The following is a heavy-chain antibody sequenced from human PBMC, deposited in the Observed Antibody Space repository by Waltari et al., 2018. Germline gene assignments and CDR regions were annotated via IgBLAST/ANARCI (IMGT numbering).Heavy chain of an antibody. D-gene: IGHD1-26*01. Sequence: QVQLVQSGAEVKKPGASVKVSCKASGYTFTSYGISWVRQAPGQGLAWMGWVRCYKCKRNDAKKLQGRVNMTADTSTGTAYMELRSLRSDDTAVYYCARDHGVGATTSIDYWGQGTLVTVSS. CDR3: ARDHGVGATTSIDY. V-gene: IGHV1-18*01. J-gene: IGHJ4*02. CDR2: VRCYKCKR. CDR1: GYTFTSYG.